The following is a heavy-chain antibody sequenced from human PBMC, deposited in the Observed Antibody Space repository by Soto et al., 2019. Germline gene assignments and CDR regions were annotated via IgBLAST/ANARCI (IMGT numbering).Heavy chain of an antibody. V-gene: IGHV3-15*07. D-gene: IGHD3-9*01. CDR2: IKSKTDGGTT. CDR3: TTVLNYDILTGYNTNYDYGMDV. Sequence: KGQEWVGRIKSKTDGGTTDYAAPVRGRFTISRDDSKNTLYLQMNSLKTEDTAVYYCTTVLNYDILTGYNTNYDYGMDVLRHRTT. J-gene: IGHJ6*01.